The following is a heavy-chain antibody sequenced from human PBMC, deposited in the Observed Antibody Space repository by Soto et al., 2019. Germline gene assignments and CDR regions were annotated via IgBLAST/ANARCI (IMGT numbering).Heavy chain of an antibody. J-gene: IGHJ6*02. CDR3: ARVRIAVAGPTPYCYYGMDV. D-gene: IGHD6-19*01. CDR1: GYTFTSYG. Sequence: ASVKVSCKASGYTFTSYGISWVRQAPGQGLEWMGWISAYNGNTNYAQKLQGRVTMTTDTSTSTAYMELRSLRSDDTAVYYCARVRIAVAGPTPYCYYGMDVWGQGTTVTVSS. CDR2: ISAYNGNT. V-gene: IGHV1-18*04.